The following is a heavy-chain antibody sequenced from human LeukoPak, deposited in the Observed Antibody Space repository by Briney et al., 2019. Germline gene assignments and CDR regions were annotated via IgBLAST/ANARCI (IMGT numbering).Heavy chain of an antibody. Sequence: GASVKVSCKASGYTFTSYYMHWVRQAPGQGLEWMGWINPNSGGTNYAQKFQGRVTMTRDTSISTAYMELRSLRSDDTAMYYCVMDYGDHLFDSWGQGTLVTVSS. CDR1: GYTFTSYY. D-gene: IGHD4-17*01. CDR3: VMDYGDHLFDS. J-gene: IGHJ4*02. CDR2: INPNSGGT. V-gene: IGHV1-2*02.